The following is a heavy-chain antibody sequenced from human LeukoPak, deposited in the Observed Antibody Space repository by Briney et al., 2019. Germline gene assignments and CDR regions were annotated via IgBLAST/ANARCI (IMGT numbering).Heavy chain of an antibody. D-gene: IGHD2-15*01. CDR2: IRSKPSGYTT. J-gene: IGHJ4*02. V-gene: IGHV3-73*01. Sequence: PGGSLRLSCAASGFDFSGFYMHWVRQASGRGLEWVGRIRSKPSGYTTVYAASVKGRFTISRDDPKNTAYLQMNSLKAEDPAVYYCTRQDCSGGTCSYVGSWGQGTLVTVSS. CDR3: TRQDCSGGTCSYVGS. CDR1: GFDFSGFY.